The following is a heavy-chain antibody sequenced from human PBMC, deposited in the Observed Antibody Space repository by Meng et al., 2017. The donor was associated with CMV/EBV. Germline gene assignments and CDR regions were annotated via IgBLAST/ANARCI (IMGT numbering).Heavy chain of an antibody. CDR1: GYTLTGYY. J-gene: IGHJ3*02. Sequence: SVKVSCKASGYTLTGYYMHWVRQAPGQGLEWMGWINPNSGGTNYAQKFQGRVTMTRDTSISTACMELSRLRSDDTAVYYCARSSPSLPSGGGDSYDAFDIWGQGTMVTVSS. D-gene: IGHD2-21*01. CDR3: ARSSPSLPSGGGDSYDAFDI. V-gene: IGHV1-2*02. CDR2: INPNSGGT.